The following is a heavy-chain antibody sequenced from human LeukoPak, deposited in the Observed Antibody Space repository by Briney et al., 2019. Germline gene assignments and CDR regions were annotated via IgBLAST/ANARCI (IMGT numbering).Heavy chain of an antibody. CDR1: GVSISSYY. V-gene: IGHV4-59*01. CDR2: IYYSGST. Sequence: SETLSLTCTVSGVSISSYYWSWIRQPPGKGLEWIGYIYYSGSTNYNPSLKSRVTISVDTSRNQFSLKLSSVTAADTAVYYCATSSWELDAFDIWGQGTMVTVSS. CDR3: ATSSWELDAFDI. D-gene: IGHD6-13*01. J-gene: IGHJ3*02.